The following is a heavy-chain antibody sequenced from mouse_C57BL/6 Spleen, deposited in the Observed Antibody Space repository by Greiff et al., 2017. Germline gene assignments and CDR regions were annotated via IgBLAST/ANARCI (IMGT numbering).Heavy chain of an antibody. D-gene: IGHD2-4*01. CDR2: IWSGGST. V-gene: IGHV2-2*01. J-gene: IGHJ4*01. CDR3: ARTFYDYGSMDY. CDR1: GFSLTSYG. Sequence: VMLVESGPGLVQPSQSLSITCTVSGFSLTSYGVHWVRPSPGKGLEWLGVIWSGGSTDYNAAFISRLSISKDNSKSQVFFKMNSLQADDTAIYYCARTFYDYGSMDYWGQGTSVTVSS.